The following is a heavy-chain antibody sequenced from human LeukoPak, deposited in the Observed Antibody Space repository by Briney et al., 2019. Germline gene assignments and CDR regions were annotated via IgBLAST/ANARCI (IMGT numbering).Heavy chain of an antibody. J-gene: IGHJ6*02. V-gene: IGHV4-59*08. CDR2: IYYSGST. CDR1: GGSISSYY. CDR3: ARHGLSGGMDG. Sequence: SETLSLTCTASGGSISSYYWSWIRQPPGKGLECIGYIYYSGSTNYNPSLKSRVTISVDTSKNQFSLKLSSVTAADTAVYYCARHGLSGGMDGWGQGTTVTVSS. D-gene: IGHD3-10*01.